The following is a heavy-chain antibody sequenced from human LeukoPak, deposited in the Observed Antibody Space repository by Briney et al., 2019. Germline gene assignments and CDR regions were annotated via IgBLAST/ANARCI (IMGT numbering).Heavy chain of an antibody. V-gene: IGHV4-34*01. Sequence: SETLSLTCAVYGGSFSGYYWSWIHQPPGKGLEWIGEINHSGSTNYNPSLKSRVTISVDTSKNQFSLKLSSVTAADTAVYYCARGHCSGGSCYPNWFDPWGQGTLVTVSS. J-gene: IGHJ5*02. CDR2: INHSGST. CDR3: ARGHCSGGSCYPNWFDP. D-gene: IGHD2-15*01. CDR1: GGSFSGYY.